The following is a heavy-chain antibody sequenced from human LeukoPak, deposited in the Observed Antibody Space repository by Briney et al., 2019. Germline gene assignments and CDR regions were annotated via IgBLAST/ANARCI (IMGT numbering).Heavy chain of an antibody. V-gene: IGHV3-11*04. CDR2: ISCSGNTR. J-gene: IGHJ4*02. Sequence: GWSLTLSFPASGFTFSDYYMSWIRPAPGKGLEWVSFISCSGNTRYYPDSVNGRFTISRDNAKNSLYLYLDSLRGEDTAVYYCARESNWVFDYWGQGTLVTVSS. D-gene: IGHD7-27*01. CDR1: GFTFSDYY. CDR3: ARESNWVFDY.